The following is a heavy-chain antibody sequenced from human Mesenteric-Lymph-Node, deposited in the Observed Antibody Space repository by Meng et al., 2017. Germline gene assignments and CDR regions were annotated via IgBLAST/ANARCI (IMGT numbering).Heavy chain of an antibody. CDR1: GGSISSGGFY. J-gene: IGHJ5*02. D-gene: IGHD4-17*01. Sequence: VQLEESGPGLAKPSESLSLSCTVSGGSISSGGFYWSWIRQHPGKGLEWIGYLYYSGSTYYNPSLRSRVAISIATSKNQFSLKLTSVTAADTAVYFCARTNYGDYNWFDPWGQGTLVTVSS. CDR2: LYYSGST. V-gene: IGHV4-31*03. CDR3: ARTNYGDYNWFDP.